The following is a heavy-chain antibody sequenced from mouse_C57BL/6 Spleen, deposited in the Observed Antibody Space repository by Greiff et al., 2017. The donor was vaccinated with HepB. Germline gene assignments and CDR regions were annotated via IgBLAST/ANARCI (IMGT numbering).Heavy chain of an antibody. Sequence: QVQLQQSGAELVRPGASVTLSCKASGYTFTDYEMHWVKQTPVHGLEWIGAIDPETGGTAYNQKFKGKAILTADKSSSTAYMELRSLTSEDSAVYYCLYYGNYGYYAMDYWGQGTSVTVSS. CDR3: LYYGNYGYYAMDY. J-gene: IGHJ4*01. V-gene: IGHV1-15*01. CDR1: GYTFTDYE. CDR2: IDPETGGT. D-gene: IGHD2-1*01.